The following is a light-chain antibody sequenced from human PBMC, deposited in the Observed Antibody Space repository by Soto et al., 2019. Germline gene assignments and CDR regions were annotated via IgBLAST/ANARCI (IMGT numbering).Light chain of an antibody. J-gene: IGKJ1*01. V-gene: IGKV1-9*01. CDR3: QQLNRFPRT. CDR1: QDISSY. Sequence: DIQLTQSPSFLSASVGDRVTITCRASQDISSYLAWYQQRPGKVPRFLTHSASTLQSGVPSMFSATGSGTTFTLTISSLQPEDIATYYCQQLNRFPRTFAQGTKV. CDR2: SAS.